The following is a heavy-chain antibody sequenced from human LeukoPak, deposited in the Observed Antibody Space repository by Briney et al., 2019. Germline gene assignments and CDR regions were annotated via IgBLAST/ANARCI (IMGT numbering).Heavy chain of an antibody. CDR1: GGSISSDNYY. CDR2: ISTSGST. V-gene: IGHV4-61*02. D-gene: IGHD3-3*01. CDR3: ARAPNYDFWSGYLDY. J-gene: IGHJ4*02. Sequence: SETLSLTCTVSGGSISSDNYYWSWIWQPAGKGLEWIGRISTSGSTNYNPSLEGRLTISLDTSKNQFSLKLSSVTAADTAVYYCARAPNYDFWSGYLDYWGQGTLVTVSS.